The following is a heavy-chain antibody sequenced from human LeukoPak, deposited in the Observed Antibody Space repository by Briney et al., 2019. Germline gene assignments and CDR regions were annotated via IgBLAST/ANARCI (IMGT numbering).Heavy chain of an antibody. Sequence: GGSLRLSCAASGFTFSSYAMHWVRQAPGKGLEWVAVISYDGSNKYYADSVKGRFTISRDNSKNTLYLQMNSLRAEDTAVYYCASDTSGPDYWGQGTLVTVSS. CDR3: ASDTSGPDY. CDR1: GFTFSSYA. V-gene: IGHV3-30-3*01. CDR2: ISYDGSNK. J-gene: IGHJ4*02.